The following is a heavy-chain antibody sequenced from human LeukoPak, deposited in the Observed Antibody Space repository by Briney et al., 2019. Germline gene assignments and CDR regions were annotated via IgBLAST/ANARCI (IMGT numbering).Heavy chain of an antibody. D-gene: IGHD3-16*01. CDR2: INPSGGTT. Sequence: ASVKVSCKASGYTFTSYYMHWVRQAPGQGLEWMGIINPSGGTTNYAQKFQGRVTMTRDTSTGTVYLDLSSLRSEDTAVYYCARSPSASTPYYCDYWGQGTLVTVSS. CDR1: GYTFTSYY. J-gene: IGHJ4*02. CDR3: ARSPSASTPYYCDY. V-gene: IGHV1-46*01.